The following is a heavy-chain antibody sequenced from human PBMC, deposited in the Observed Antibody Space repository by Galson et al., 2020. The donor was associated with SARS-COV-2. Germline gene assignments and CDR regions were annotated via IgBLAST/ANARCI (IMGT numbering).Heavy chain of an antibody. CDR1: GASHSNYY. D-gene: IGHD6-19*01. V-gene: IGHV4-59*08. J-gene: IGHJ6*02. Sequence: SETLSLTCTVSGASHSNYYWSWIRQPPGKDLEWIAYISYSGTPKYNPSLQSRVAISRDTSKNQFSLKLTSVTAADTAVYYCARHPIIAVFSYGFDVWGQGTTVTVAS. CDR3: ARHPIIAVFSYGFDV. CDR2: ISYSGTP.